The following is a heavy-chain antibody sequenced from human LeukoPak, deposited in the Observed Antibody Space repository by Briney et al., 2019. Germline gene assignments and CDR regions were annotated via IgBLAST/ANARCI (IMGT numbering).Heavy chain of an antibody. V-gene: IGHV4-39*01. Sequence: PSENLSLTCTVSGGSISSSGYYWGWIRQPPGKGLEWIASIYYSGSTYYNPSLKSRVTISVDTSKEQFSLKLSSVTAADTAVYYCARQRGDEYYDDSSDYYYVGSQFDPWGQGTLVTVSS. J-gene: IGHJ5*02. CDR1: GGSISSSGYY. CDR3: ARQRGDEYYDDSSDYYYVGSQFDP. CDR2: IYYSGST. D-gene: IGHD3-22*01.